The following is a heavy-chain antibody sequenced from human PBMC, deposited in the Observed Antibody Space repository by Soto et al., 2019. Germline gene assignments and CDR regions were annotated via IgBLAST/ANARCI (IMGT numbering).Heavy chain of an antibody. D-gene: IGHD3-10*01. Sequence: SETLSLTCTVSGGSISSGGYYWSWIRQHPGKGLEWIGYIYYSGSTYYNPSLKSRVTISVDTSKNQFSLKLSSVTAADTAVYYCARFLLSPRNIVRGGPSNPHFDYCGQGTPVTVSS. CDR2: IYYSGST. J-gene: IGHJ4*02. V-gene: IGHV4-31*03. CDR1: GGSISSGGYY. CDR3: ARFLLSPRNIVRGGPSNPHFDY.